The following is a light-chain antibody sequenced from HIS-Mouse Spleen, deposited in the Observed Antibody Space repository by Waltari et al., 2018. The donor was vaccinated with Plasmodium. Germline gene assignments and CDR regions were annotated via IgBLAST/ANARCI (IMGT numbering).Light chain of an antibody. V-gene: IGKV3-11*01. Sequence: EIVLTQSPATLPLSPGERATPSFRASQSVRSYLAWYQHKPGQAPRLLIYDASNRATGIPARFSGSGSGTDFTLTISSLEPEDFADYYCQQRSNWPSLTFGGGTKVEIK. CDR2: DAS. CDR1: QSVRSY. CDR3: QQRSNWPSLT. J-gene: IGKJ4*01.